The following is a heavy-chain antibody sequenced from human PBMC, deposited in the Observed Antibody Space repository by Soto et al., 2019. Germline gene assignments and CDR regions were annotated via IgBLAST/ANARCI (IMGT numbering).Heavy chain of an antibody. CDR2: ISYDGSNK. D-gene: IGHD3-10*01. CDR3: ATITMVRGVIY. Sequence: GGSVRLSCASSVFTFSSYAMHWVRQAPGKGLEWVAVISYDGSNKYYADSVKGRFTISRDNSKNTLYLQMNSLRAEDTAVYYCATITMVRGVIYWGQGTLVLVSS. V-gene: IGHV3-30-3*01. J-gene: IGHJ4*02. CDR1: VFTFSSYA.